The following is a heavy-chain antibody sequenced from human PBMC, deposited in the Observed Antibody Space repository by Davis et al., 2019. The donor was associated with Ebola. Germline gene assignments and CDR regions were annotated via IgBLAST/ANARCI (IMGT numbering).Heavy chain of an antibody. Sequence: PGGSLRLSCAASGFTFSSYAMSWVRQAPGKGLEWVSVISGSGGSTYYADSVKGRFTISRDNSKNTLLLQMNSLRAEDTAVYYCAKGSLYGSRSITAGMDVWGQGTTVTVSS. CDR3: AKGSLYGSRSITAGMDV. D-gene: IGHD4-17*01. J-gene: IGHJ6*02. CDR1: GFTFSSYA. CDR2: ISGSGGST. V-gene: IGHV3-23*01.